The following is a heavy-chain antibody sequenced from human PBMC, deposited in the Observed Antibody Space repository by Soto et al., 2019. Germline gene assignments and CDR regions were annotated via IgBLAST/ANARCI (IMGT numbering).Heavy chain of an antibody. CDR2: MSYDGSNE. Sequence: QVQLVESGGGVVQPGRSLRLSCAASGFTFSHYAMHWVRQAPGKGLEWVALMSYDGSNEYYADSVKGRFTISRDNSKNPLYLQMNSLRDEDTAVYYCAKDGSHNFDYWGQGTLVTVSS. D-gene: IGHD1-26*01. CDR3: AKDGSHNFDY. J-gene: IGHJ4*02. CDR1: GFTFSHYA. V-gene: IGHV3-30*18.